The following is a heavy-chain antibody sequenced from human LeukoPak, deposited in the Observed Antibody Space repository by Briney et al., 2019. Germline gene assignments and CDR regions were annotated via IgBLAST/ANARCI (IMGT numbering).Heavy chain of an antibody. D-gene: IGHD6-19*01. CDR2: ISWNSGSI. V-gene: IGHV3-9*01. CDR3: ARDGSSGWGEPPTYADY. Sequence: PGGSLRLSCAASGFTFDDYAMHWVRQAPGRGLEWVSGISWNSGSIGYADSVKGRFTISRDNAKNSLYLQMNSLRAEDTALYYCARDGSSGWGEPPTYADYWGQGTLVTVSS. CDR1: GFTFDDYA. J-gene: IGHJ4*02.